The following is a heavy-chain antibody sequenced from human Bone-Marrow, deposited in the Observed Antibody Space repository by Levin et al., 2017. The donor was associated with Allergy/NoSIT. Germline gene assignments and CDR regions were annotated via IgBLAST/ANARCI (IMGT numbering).Heavy chain of an antibody. CDR2: IYYSGST. Sequence: SETLSLTCTVSGGSISSSSYYWGWIRQPPGKGLEWIGSIYYSGSTYYNPSLKSRVTISVDTSKNQFSLKLSSVTAADTAVYYCARRRHYDFWSGYDHYFDYWGQGTLVTVSS. J-gene: IGHJ4*02. CDR1: GGSISSSSYY. CDR3: ARRRHYDFWSGYDHYFDY. V-gene: IGHV4-39*01. D-gene: IGHD3-3*01.